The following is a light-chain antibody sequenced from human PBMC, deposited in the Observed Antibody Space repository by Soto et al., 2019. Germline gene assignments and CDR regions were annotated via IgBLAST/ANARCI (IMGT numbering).Light chain of an antibody. CDR2: GVN. V-gene: IGLV2-14*01. J-gene: IGLJ1*01. CDR3: QSYDSSLSGFYV. Sequence: QSVLTQPASVSGSPGQSITISCAGTGSDVGAYYLVYWYQQLPGTAPKLLIYGVNNRPSGVSNRFSGSKSGTSASLAITGLQAEDEADYYCQSYDSSLSGFYVFGTGTKVTVL. CDR1: GSDVGAYYL.